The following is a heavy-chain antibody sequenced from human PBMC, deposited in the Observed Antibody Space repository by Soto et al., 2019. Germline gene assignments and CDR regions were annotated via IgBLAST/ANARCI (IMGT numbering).Heavy chain of an antibody. J-gene: IGHJ4*02. V-gene: IGHV3-48*02. D-gene: IGHD3-10*01. Sequence: GGSLRLSCAASGFSFSAYSMNWVRQAPGKGLEWIAYTSTSSTTKYYADSVRGRFSISRDNANDLLYLDMDKLRDEDTGIYYCAGSYSSGNWYFDYWGLGTPVTVS. CDR1: GFSFSAYS. CDR2: TSTSSTTK. CDR3: AGSYSSGNWYFDY.